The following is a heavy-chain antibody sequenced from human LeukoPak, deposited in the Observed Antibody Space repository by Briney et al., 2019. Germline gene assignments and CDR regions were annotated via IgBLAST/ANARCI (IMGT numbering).Heavy chain of an antibody. CDR3: ASQLELPVYYYGMDV. V-gene: IGHV3-21*01. CDR2: ISSSSSYI. J-gene: IGHJ6*02. D-gene: IGHD1-7*01. Sequence: GGSLRLSCAASGFTFSSYSMNWVRQAPGNGLEWVSSISSSSSYIYYADSVKGRFTISRDNAKNSLYLQMNSLRAEDTAVYYCASQLELPVYYYGMDVWGQGTTVTVSS. CDR1: GFTFSSYS.